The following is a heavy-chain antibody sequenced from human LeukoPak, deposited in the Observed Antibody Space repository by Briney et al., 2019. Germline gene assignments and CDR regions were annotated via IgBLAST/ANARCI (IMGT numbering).Heavy chain of an antibody. D-gene: IGHD3-22*01. Sequence: ASVKVSCKASGYTFTGYYMHWVRQAPGQGLEWMGWINPNSGGTNYAQKFQGRVTMTRDTSISTAYMELSRLRSDDTAVYYCARSYDSSGYYSGGTGGVDYWGQGTLVTVSS. CDR3: ARSYDSSGYYSGGTGGVDY. V-gene: IGHV1-2*02. CDR2: INPNSGGT. J-gene: IGHJ4*02. CDR1: GYTFTGYY.